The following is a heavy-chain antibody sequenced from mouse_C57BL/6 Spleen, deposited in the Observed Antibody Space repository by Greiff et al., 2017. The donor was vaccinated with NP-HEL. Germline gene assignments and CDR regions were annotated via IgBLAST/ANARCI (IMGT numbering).Heavy chain of an antibody. V-gene: IGHV1-81*01. D-gene: IGHD2-4*01. J-gene: IGHJ3*01. CDR1: GYTFTSYG. CDR2: IYPRSGNT. Sequence: QVQLKQSGAELARPGASVKLSCKASGYTFTSYGISWVKQRTGQGLEWIGEIYPRSGNTYYNEKFKGKATLTADKSSSTAYMELRSLTSEDSAVYFCASSGYDYDEAWFAYWGQGTLVTVSA. CDR3: ASSGYDYDEAWFAY.